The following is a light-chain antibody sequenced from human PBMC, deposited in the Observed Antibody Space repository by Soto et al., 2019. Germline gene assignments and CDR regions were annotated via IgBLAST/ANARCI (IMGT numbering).Light chain of an antibody. CDR2: DVT. CDR1: SSDVGGYNY. Sequence: LTQPASVSGSPGQSITISCTGTSSDVGGYNYVSWYQQHPVKAPKLMIYDVTNRPSGVSDRFSGSKSGNTASLTISGLQAEDGADYYCSSYTSSSTPYVFGTGTRSPS. J-gene: IGLJ1*01. CDR3: SSYTSSSTPYV. V-gene: IGLV2-14*01.